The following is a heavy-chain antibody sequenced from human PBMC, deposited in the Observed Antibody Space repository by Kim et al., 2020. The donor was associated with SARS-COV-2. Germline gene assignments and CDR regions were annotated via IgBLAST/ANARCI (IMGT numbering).Heavy chain of an antibody. Sequence: GGSLRLSCAASGFTFSSYEMNWVRQAPGRGLEWVSYISGSGTTIFYADSVKGRFTISRDNAKNSLYLHMNSLRGEDTAVYYCARDMGCSGGTCYYNYFYYGLDVWGQGTTVTVSS. V-gene: IGHV3-48*03. CDR3: ARDMGCSGGTCYYNYFYYGLDV. D-gene: IGHD2-15*01. CDR1: GFTFSSYE. J-gene: IGHJ6*02. CDR2: ISGSGTTI.